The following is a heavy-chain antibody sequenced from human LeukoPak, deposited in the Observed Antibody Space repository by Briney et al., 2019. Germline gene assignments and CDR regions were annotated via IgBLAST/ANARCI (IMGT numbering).Heavy chain of an antibody. CDR3: ARVPMGASYYYMDV. CDR2: IYHSGST. V-gene: IGHV4-31*01. D-gene: IGHD1-26*01. J-gene: IGHJ6*03. CDR1: GRSITRGGYY. Sequence: SQTLSLTCTVSGRSITRGGYYWSWIRQHPGKCLEWIGYIYHSGSTYYSPSLKSPITISVDTSKNQFSLNLSSVTAADTAVYYCARVPMGASYYYMDVWGKGTTVTVSS.